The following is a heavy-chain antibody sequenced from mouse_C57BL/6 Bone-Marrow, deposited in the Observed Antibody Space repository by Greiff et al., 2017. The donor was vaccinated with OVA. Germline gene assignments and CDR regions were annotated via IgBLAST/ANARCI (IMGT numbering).Heavy chain of an antibody. J-gene: IGHJ2*01. Sequence: EVKLMESGPVLVKPGASVKMSCKASGYTFTDYYMNWVKQSHGKSLEWIGVINPYNGGTSYNQKFKGKATLTVDKSSSTAYMELNSLTSEDSAVYYCASPLWSGDYWGQGTTLTVSS. CDR1: GYTFTDYY. CDR2: INPYNGGT. CDR3: ASPLWSGDY. V-gene: IGHV1-19*01. D-gene: IGHD1-1*02.